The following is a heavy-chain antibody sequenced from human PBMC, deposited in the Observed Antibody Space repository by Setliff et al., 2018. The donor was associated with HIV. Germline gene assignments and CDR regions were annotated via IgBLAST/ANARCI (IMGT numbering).Heavy chain of an antibody. CDR3: ARLSGDYYYFDY. CDR1: GGSISSGSYY. D-gene: IGHD2-21*02. CDR2: IYTSGST. V-gene: IGHV4-61*02. J-gene: IGHJ4*02. Sequence: PSETLSLTCTVSGGSISSGSYYWSWIRQPAGKGLEWIGRIYTSGSTYHSPSLESRVTISIDTSKNQFSLKLTSVTAADTAVYYCARLSGDYYYFDYWGQGTLVTVSS.